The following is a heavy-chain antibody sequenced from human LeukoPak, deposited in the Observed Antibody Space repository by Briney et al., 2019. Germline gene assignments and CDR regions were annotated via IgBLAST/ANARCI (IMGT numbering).Heavy chain of an antibody. V-gene: IGHV3-48*03. Sequence: GGSLRLSCAASGFTFSSYEMNWVRQAPGKGLEWVSYISSSGSTIYYADSVKGRFTIFRDNAKNSLYLQMNSLRAEDTAVYYCARGISWFDYWGQGTLVTVSS. CDR3: ARGISWFDY. J-gene: IGHJ4*02. CDR1: GFTFSSYE. CDR2: ISSSGSTI. D-gene: IGHD6-13*01.